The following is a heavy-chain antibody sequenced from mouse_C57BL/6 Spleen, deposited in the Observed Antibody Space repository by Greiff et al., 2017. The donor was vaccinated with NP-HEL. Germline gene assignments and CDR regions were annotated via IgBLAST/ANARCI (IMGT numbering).Heavy chain of an antibody. CDR2: IDPSDSYT. CDR3: ARRGYGSSPFAY. Sequence: VQLQQSGAELVKPGASVKLSCKASGYTFTSYWMQWVKQRPGQGLEWIGEIDPSDSYTNYNQKFKGKATLTVDTSSSTAYMQLSSLTSEDSAVYYCARRGYGSSPFAYWGQGTLVTVSA. J-gene: IGHJ3*01. CDR1: GYTFTSYW. V-gene: IGHV1-50*01. D-gene: IGHD1-1*01.